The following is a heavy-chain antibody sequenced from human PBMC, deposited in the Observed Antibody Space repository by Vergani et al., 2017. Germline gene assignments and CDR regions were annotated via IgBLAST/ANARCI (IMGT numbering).Heavy chain of an antibody. D-gene: IGHD2-8*02. CDR1: GFRFNTYW. Sequence: EVQLVESGGGSVQSGGSLRLSCVASGFRFNTYWMHWVRQVPGKGLMWVARIDEYGNRATYGDFETGRFTISRDNAKNTVFLQRNNLRADDAGVYYCVRTEYCTGIACNTRFDSWGQGALVTVSS. V-gene: IGHV3-74*03. CDR2: IDEYGNRA. CDR3: VRTEYCTGIACNTRFDS. J-gene: IGHJ5*01.